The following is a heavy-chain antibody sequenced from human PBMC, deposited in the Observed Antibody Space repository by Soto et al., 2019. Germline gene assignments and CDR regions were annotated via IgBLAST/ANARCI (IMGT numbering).Heavy chain of an antibody. CDR3: ARDHSSSSRPLPKFDP. D-gene: IGHD6-6*01. CDR2: ISSSSSTI. J-gene: IGHJ5*02. CDR1: GFTFSSYS. Sequence: EVQLVESGGGLVQPGGSLRLSCAASGFTFSSYSMNWVRQAPGKGLEWVSYISSSSSTIYYADSVKGRFTISRDNAKNSLYLQMNSLRDEDTAVYYCARDHSSSSRPLPKFDPWGQGTLVTVSS. V-gene: IGHV3-48*02.